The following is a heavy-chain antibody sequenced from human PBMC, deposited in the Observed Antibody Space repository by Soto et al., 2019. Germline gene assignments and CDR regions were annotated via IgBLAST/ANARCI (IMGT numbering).Heavy chain of an antibody. V-gene: IGHV3-30-3*01. J-gene: IGHJ5*02. Sequence: GSLRLSCAASGFTFSSYAMHWVRQAPGKGLEWVAVISYDGSNKYYADSVKGRFTISRDNSKNTLYLQMNSLRAEDTAVYYCARGIGDTANWFDPWGQGTLVTVSS. CDR1: GFTFSSYA. CDR2: ISYDGSNK. CDR3: ARGIGDTANWFDP. D-gene: IGHD5-18*01.